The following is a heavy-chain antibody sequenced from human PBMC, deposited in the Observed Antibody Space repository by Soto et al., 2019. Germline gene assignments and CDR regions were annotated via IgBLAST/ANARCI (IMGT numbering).Heavy chain of an antibody. V-gene: IGHV1-18*01. CDR1: GYGFTTYG. CDR3: ARGRYLDY. Sequence: QVHLVQSGAEVKKPGASVKVSCKGSGYGFTTYGITWVRQAPGQGLEWMAWISAHNGNTNYAQKLQGRVTVTRDTSTSTAYMELRSLRSDDTAVYYFARGRYLDYWGQGALVTVSS. J-gene: IGHJ4*02. CDR2: ISAHNGNT.